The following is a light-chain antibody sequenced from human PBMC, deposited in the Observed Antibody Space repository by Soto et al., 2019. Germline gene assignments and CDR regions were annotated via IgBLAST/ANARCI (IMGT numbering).Light chain of an antibody. CDR3: QQYNNWPLT. Sequence: EIVMTQSPATLSVSPGERVTLSCRASHRVSSYLAWYQQKPGQAPRLLVYGASTRATDIPARFSGRGCGTDFTLTISSLQSEGVAVDYCQQYNNWPLTFGGGTKVEIK. CDR1: HRVSSY. CDR2: GAS. J-gene: IGKJ4*01. V-gene: IGKV3D-15*01.